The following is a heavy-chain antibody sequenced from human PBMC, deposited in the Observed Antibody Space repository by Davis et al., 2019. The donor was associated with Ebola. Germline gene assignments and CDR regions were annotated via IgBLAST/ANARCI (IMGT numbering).Heavy chain of an antibody. V-gene: IGHV4-34*01. D-gene: IGHD5-24*01. CDR1: GGSFSGYY. CDR3: AGTREMATVTYYYYYGMDV. Sequence: MPGGSLRLSCAVYGGSFSGYYWSWTRQPPGKGLEWIGEINHSAITNFNPSLKSRVTTSVDTSKKQFSLKLSSVTAADTAVYYCAGTREMATVTYYYYYGMDVWGKGTPVTVSS. CDR2: INHSAIT. J-gene: IGHJ6*04.